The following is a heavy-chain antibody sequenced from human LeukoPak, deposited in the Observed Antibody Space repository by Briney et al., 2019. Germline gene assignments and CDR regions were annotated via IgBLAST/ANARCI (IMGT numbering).Heavy chain of an antibody. CDR1: GFPFSNYA. CDR2: ISGSGDTT. J-gene: IGHJ4*02. V-gene: IGHV3-23*01. D-gene: IGHD1-26*01. Sequence: TGGSLRLSCAVSGFPFSNYAMSWVRQAPGKGPEWVSAISGSGDTTYYANSVKGRFTISRDNSKNTLYLQMNSLRAEDTAVYYCAKDRSYYFDHWGQGTLVTVSS. CDR3: AKDRSYYFDH.